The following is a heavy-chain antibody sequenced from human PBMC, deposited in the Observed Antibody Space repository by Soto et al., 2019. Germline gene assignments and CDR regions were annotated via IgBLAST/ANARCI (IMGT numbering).Heavy chain of an antibody. J-gene: IGHJ6*02. CDR1: RCSISGSY. D-gene: IGHD2-21*02. CDR2: MYNTGST. CDR3: ARDLWGYCGTDCYPLDV. Sequence: TLSLPCTPCRCSISGSYWNRTRKPPGKGLEWIGYMYNTGSTVYNPSFKSRVTISVDTSKNQFSLKLNSVTAADTAVYYCARDLWGYCGTDCYPLDVWGQGTTVT. V-gene: IGHV4-59*01.